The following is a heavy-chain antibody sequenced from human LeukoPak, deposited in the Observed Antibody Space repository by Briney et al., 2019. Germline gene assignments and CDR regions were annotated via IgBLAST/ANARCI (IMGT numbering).Heavy chain of an antibody. CDR2: IHYNGDT. CDR1: GVSTSSNC. Sequence: SETLSLTCTVSGVSTSSNCWSWIRQPPGKGLEWKGLEWIGYIHYNGDTNYNPSLKSRVTISLDTSKSQLSLTLSSLTAADTAVYFCAGYDHSNYLAYWGQGILVTVSS. J-gene: IGHJ4*02. CDR3: AGYDHSNYLAY. D-gene: IGHD4-11*01. V-gene: IGHV4-59*13.